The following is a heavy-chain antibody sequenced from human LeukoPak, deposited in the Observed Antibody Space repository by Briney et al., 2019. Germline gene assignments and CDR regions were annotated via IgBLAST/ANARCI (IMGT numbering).Heavy chain of an antibody. J-gene: IGHJ6*02. CDR3: AREGIAAAATYYYYGMDV. CDR1: GYTFTSYG. D-gene: IGHD6-13*01. Sequence: VASVKVSCKASGYTFTSYGISWVRQAPGQGLEWMGWISAYNGNTNYAQKLQGRVTMTTDTSTSTAYMELRSLRSDDTAVYYCAREGIAAAATYYYYGMDVWGQGTTVTVSS. CDR2: ISAYNGNT. V-gene: IGHV1-18*01.